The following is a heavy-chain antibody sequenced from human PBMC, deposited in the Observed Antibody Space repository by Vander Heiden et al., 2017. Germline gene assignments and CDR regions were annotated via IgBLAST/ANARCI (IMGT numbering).Heavy chain of an antibody. CDR1: GGSFSGYY. CDR3: ARGMGYCSGGSCYSRGAFDI. Sequence: QVQLQQWGAGLFKPSDTLSLTCAVYGGSFSGYYWSWIRQPPGKGLEWIGEINHSGSTNYNPSLKSRVTISVDTSKNQFSLKLSSVTAADTAVYYCARGMGYCSGGSCYSRGAFDIWGQGTMVTVSS. CDR2: INHSGST. V-gene: IGHV4-34*01. J-gene: IGHJ3*02. D-gene: IGHD2-15*01.